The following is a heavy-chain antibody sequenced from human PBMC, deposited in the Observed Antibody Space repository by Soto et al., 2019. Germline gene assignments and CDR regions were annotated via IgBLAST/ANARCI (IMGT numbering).Heavy chain of an antibody. CDR1: GFTFSSYA. J-gene: IGHJ4*02. Sequence: GGSLRLSCAASGFTFSSYAMNWVRQAPGKGLQWVSVISGSGGTTYYADSVKGRFTISRDNSKNTLCLQMDSLRAEDTAVYYCAKELNDYTNSRYFDYWGQGTLVTVSS. D-gene: IGHD4-4*01. V-gene: IGHV3-23*01. CDR2: ISGSGGTT. CDR3: AKELNDYTNSRYFDY.